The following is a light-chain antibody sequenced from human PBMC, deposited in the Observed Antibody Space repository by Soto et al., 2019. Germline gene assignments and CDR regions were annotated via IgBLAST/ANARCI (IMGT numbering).Light chain of an antibody. J-gene: IGKJ1*01. V-gene: IGKV1-5*03. Sequence: DIQMTQSRATLSASVGDRVIITCRASQTISNWLAWYQQKPGKAPKVLIYKASSLESGVPSRFSGSGSGTEFTLTISSLQPDDFATYYCQQYDSYPRTFGQGTKVGIK. CDR2: KAS. CDR3: QQYDSYPRT. CDR1: QTISNW.